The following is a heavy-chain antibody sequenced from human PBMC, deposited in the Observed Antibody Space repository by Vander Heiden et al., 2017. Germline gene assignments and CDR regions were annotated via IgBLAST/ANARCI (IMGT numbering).Heavy chain of an antibody. CDR2: IYYSGST. J-gene: IGHJ5*02. D-gene: IGHD2-15*01. V-gene: IGHV4-39*01. CDR1: GGSISSSRYY. CDR3: ARHVDIVVVVVAKGGWFDP. Sequence: QLQLQESGPGLVTPSETLSLTCTVSGGSISSSRYYGGWIRQPPGKGLEWIGSIYYSGSTYYNPSLKSRVTISVDTSKNQFSLKLSSVTAADTAVYYCARHVDIVVVVVAKGGWFDPWGQGTLVTVSS.